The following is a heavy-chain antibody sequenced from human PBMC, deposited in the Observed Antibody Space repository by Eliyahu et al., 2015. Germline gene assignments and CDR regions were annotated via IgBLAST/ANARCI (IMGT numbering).Heavy chain of an antibody. CDR2: IYYSGXT. V-gene: IGHV4-39*01. J-gene: IGHJ4*02. Sequence: QLQLQESGPGLVKPSETLSXTCTVSXXSIXSXSYSWGWIRQPPGKGLEWIGSIYYSGXTYYNPSLKSRVTISVDTSKNQFSLKLSSVTAADTAVYYCARRDRIQLWAHRVRQFDYWGQGTLVTVSS. D-gene: IGHD5-18*01. CDR1: XXSIXSXSYS. CDR3: ARRDRIQLWAHRVRQFDY.